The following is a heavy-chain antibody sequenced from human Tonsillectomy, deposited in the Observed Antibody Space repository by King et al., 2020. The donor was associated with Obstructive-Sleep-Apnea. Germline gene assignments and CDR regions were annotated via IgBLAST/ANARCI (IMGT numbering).Heavy chain of an antibody. Sequence: VQLQQWCAGLLKPSETLSLTCAVYGGSFSGYYWSWIRQPPGKGLEWIGVINHSGSTNYNPSLNSRVTISVDTSKNQFSLKLGSVTAADTAVYYCASSYSSSWNWFDPWGQGTLVTVSS. V-gene: IGHV4-34*01. J-gene: IGHJ5*02. D-gene: IGHD6-13*01. CDR3: ASSYSSSWNWFDP. CDR2: INHSGST. CDR1: GGSFSGYY.